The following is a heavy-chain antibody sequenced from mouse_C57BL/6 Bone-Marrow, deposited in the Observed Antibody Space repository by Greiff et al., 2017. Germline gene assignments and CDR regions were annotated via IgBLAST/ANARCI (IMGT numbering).Heavy chain of an antibody. D-gene: IGHD2-3*01. CDR1: GYTFTSYW. CDR3: AREDDYYWFAD. Sequence: QVQLQQPGPELVKPGASVKLSCKASGYTFTSYWMNWVKQRPGQGLEWIGNINPSNGGTTYNEKFKSKATLTVDQSSSTANMQLSILSSEDSAVYYCAREDDYYWFADWGQGTLVTVSA. CDR2: INPSNGGT. J-gene: IGHJ3*01. V-gene: IGHV1-53*01.